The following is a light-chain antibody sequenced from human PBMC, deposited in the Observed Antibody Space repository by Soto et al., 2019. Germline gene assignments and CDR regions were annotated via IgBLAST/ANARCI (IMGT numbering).Light chain of an antibody. CDR2: GNS. CDR1: SFNIGAGYD. V-gene: IGLV1-40*01. J-gene: IGLJ1*01. Sequence: QPVLTQPPSVSGAPGQRVTISCTGSSFNIGAGYDVHWYQQLPGTAPKLLIYGNSNRPSGVPDRFSGSKSGTSASLAITGLQAEDEADYYCQSYDSSLSWFAVFGTGTKLTVL. CDR3: QSYDSSLSWFAV.